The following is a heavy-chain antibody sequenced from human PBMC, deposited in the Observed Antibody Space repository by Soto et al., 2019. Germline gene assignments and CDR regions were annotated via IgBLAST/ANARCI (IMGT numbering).Heavy chain of an antibody. Sequence: SQTLSLTCHVSGSSMSDYYWSWIRQSPGKGLEWFGYIYHTGTTNYNPSLKSRVTMSIDTSSNQFSLRVRSVTAEDTAVYYCAKDRHDCSGGSCYGVGFDYWGQGTLVTVSS. V-gene: IGHV4-59*12. CDR2: IYHTGTT. J-gene: IGHJ4*02. D-gene: IGHD2-15*01. CDR1: GSSMSDYY. CDR3: AKDRHDCSGGSCYGVGFDY.